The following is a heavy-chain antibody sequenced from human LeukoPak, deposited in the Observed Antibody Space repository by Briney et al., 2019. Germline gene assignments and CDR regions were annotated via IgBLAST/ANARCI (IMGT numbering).Heavy chain of an antibody. Sequence: GGSLRLSCAASGFTFSSYTMNWVRQAPGKGLEWVGRIKSKTDGGTTDYAAPVKGRFTISRDDSKNTLYLQMNSLKTEDTAVYYCTTDDTVVAYYFNYWGQGTLVTVSS. V-gene: IGHV3-15*01. CDR1: GFTFSSYT. J-gene: IGHJ4*02. CDR2: IKSKTDGGTT. D-gene: IGHD4-23*01. CDR3: TTDDTVVAYYFNY.